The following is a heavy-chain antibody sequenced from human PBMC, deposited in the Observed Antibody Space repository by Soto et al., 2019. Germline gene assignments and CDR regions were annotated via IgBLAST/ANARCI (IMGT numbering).Heavy chain of an antibody. CDR2: ISAYNGNT. J-gene: IGHJ5*02. CDR1: GYTFTSYG. V-gene: IGHV1-18*01. D-gene: IGHD2-21*01. Sequence: ASVKVSCKASGYTFTSYGISWVRQAPGQGLEWMGWISAYNGNTNYAQKLQGRVTMTTDTSTSTAYMELRSLRSDDTAVYYCARDARDSGGNFGLNWFDTWGQGTLVTVSS. CDR3: ARDARDSGGNFGLNWFDT.